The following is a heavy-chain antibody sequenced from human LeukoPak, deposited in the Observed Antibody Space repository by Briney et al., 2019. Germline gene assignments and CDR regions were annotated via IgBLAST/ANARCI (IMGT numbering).Heavy chain of an antibody. D-gene: IGHD2-2*01. J-gene: IGHJ6*02. CDR3: ARGPRYCSSTSCNYGMDV. Sequence: SVKVSCKASGGTFSSYAISWVRQAPGQGLEWMGRIIPIFGIANYAQKFQGRVTITADKSTSTAYMEPSSLRSEDTAVYYCARGPRYCSSTSCNYGMDVWGQGTTVTVSS. CDR1: GGTFSSYA. V-gene: IGHV1-69*04. CDR2: IIPIFGIA.